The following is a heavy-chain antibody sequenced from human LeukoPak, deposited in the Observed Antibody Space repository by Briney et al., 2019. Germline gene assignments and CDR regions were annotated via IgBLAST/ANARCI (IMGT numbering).Heavy chain of an antibody. D-gene: IGHD2-8*02. Sequence: GGSLRLSCVASGFTFSDFFMSWIRQAPGKGLEWISFISYRADTPYYADSVKGCFTISRDNAKNSVFLQMNSLRVEDTAVYYCASGYRSGYHYWGQGTLVSVSS. CDR2: ISYRADTP. V-gene: IGHV3-11*01. CDR3: ASGYRSGYHY. CDR1: GFTFSDFF. J-gene: IGHJ4*02.